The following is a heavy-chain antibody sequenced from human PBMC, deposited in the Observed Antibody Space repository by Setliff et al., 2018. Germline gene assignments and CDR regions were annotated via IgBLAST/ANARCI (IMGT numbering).Heavy chain of an antibody. Sequence: SETLSLTCTVSGGSISRGDYYWSWIRQPPGKGLEWIGYIFYSGSTYYDPSLKSRVTISVDTSKNQFSLKLSSVTAADTAVYYCARVPYSGYDHLTRYFDYWGQGSLVTVSS. V-gene: IGHV4-30-4*08. D-gene: IGHD5-12*01. CDR2: IFYSGST. J-gene: IGHJ4*02. CDR3: ARVPYSGYDHLTRYFDY. CDR1: GGSISRGDYY.